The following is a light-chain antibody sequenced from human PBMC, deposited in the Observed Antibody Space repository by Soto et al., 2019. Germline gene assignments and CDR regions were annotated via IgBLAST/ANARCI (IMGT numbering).Light chain of an antibody. CDR1: QNINNW. CDR2: DAS. V-gene: IGKV1-5*01. Sequence: DIQMTQSPSTLSASVGDRVTITCRTSQNINNWLAWYQQKPGKAPKLLIYDASNLPSGVPSRFSGSRSGTEFTPTISSLQPDDFATYYCQKNNHYFGPGTKVDIK. J-gene: IGKJ3*01. CDR3: QKNNHY.